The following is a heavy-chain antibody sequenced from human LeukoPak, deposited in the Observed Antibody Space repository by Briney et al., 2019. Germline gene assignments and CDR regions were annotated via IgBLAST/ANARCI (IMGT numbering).Heavy chain of an antibody. V-gene: IGHV4-34*01. CDR2: INHGGST. Sequence: SETLSLTCAVYGGSFSGDFWSWIRQSPGKGLGWIGEINHGGSTTYNPSLQSRVTMSVDTSTNQISLKMTSVTAADTAIYYCARHTWQWLPLDDWGQGTQVTISS. CDR1: GGSFSGDF. CDR3: ARHTWQWLPLDD. J-gene: IGHJ4*02. D-gene: IGHD5-12*01.